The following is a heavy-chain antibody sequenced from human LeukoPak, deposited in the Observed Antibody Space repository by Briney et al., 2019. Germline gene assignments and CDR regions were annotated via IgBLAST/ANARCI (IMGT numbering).Heavy chain of an antibody. CDR2: INSDGSST. D-gene: IGHD6-6*01. J-gene: IGHJ4*02. V-gene: IGHV3-74*01. Sequence: GGSLRLSCAASGFTFSSYWMHWVRQAPGKGLVWVSRINSDGSSTSYADSVKGRFTISRDNAKNTLYLQMNSLRDEDTAVYYCARDRRYSSSSGGGGYFDYWGRGTLVTVSS. CDR1: GFTFSSYW. CDR3: ARDRRYSSSSGGGGYFDY.